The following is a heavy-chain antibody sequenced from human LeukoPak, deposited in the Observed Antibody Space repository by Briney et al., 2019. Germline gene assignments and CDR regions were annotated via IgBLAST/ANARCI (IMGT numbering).Heavy chain of an antibody. V-gene: IGHV4-38-2*01. CDR1: GYSISSGYY. J-gene: IGHJ4*02. Sequence: SETLSLTCAVSGYSISSGYYWGWIRQPPGKGLEWIGSIYHSGSTYYNPSLKSRVTISVDTSENQFSLKLSSVTAADTAVYYCASLRLLGPAYWGQGTLVTVSS. CDR2: IYHSGST. CDR3: ASLRLLGPAY. D-gene: IGHD2-2*01.